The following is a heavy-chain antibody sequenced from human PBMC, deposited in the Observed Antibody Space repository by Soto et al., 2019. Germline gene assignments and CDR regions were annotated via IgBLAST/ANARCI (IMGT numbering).Heavy chain of an antibody. J-gene: IGHJ5*02. CDR3: AKNQGVELVPLATVDWFDP. V-gene: IGHV3-23*01. CDR1: GFIFENFG. Sequence: SLRLSCAASGFIFENFGISWVRQAPGNGLEWISSISGSGFKKYYADSVKGRFTISRDNSKSTVYLELNNLSAEDTAVYHCAKNQGVELVPLATVDWFDPWGQGSVVTVSS. CDR2: ISGSGFKK. D-gene: IGHD1-26*01.